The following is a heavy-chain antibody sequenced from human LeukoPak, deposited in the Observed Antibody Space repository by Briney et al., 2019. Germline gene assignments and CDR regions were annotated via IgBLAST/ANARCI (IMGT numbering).Heavy chain of an antibody. CDR2: IYYSGST. D-gene: IGHD3-22*01. V-gene: IGHV4-59*01. CDR3: ARVLPSYYDSSGYRDDAFDI. CDR1: GGSISSYY. Sequence: PSETPSLTCTVSGGSISSYYWSRIRQPPGKGLEWIGYIYYSGSTNYNPSLKSRVTISVDTSKNQFSLKLSSVTAADTAVYYCARVLPSYYDSSGYRDDAFDIWGQGTMVTVSS. J-gene: IGHJ3*02.